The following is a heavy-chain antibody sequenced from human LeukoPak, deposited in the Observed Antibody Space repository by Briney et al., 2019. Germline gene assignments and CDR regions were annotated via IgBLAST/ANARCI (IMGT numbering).Heavy chain of an antibody. D-gene: IGHD6-13*01. Sequence: PGGSLRLSCAASGLAFSNAWMSWGRQAPGKGLEWVGRIKRKTDGGTTDYAAPVRGRFTISRDNSKNTLYLQMHSLRAEDTAVYYCAKDVIAAAVPWDYGMDVWGQGTTVTVSS. J-gene: IGHJ6*02. CDR3: AKDVIAAAVPWDYGMDV. CDR1: GLAFSNAW. CDR2: IKRKTDGGTT. V-gene: IGHV3-15*01.